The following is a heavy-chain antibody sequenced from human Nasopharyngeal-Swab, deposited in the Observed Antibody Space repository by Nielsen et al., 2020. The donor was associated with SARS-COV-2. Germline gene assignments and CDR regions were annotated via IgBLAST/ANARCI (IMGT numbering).Heavy chain of an antibody. Sequence: GESLKIFCAASGFTFSSYDMHWVRQATGKGLEWVSAIGTAGDTYYPGSVKGRFTISRENAKNSLYLQMNSLRAGDTAVHYCARGYYYDSSGYRPRGMDVWGQGTTVTVSS. CDR1: GFTFSSYD. CDR3: ARGYYYDSSGYRPRGMDV. V-gene: IGHV3-13*01. CDR2: IGTAGDT. D-gene: IGHD3-22*01. J-gene: IGHJ6*02.